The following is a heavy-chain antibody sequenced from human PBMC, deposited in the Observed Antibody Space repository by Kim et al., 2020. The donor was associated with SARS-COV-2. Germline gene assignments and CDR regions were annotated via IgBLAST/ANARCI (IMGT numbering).Heavy chain of an antibody. Sequence: SQTLSLTCAISGDSVSSNSAAWNWIRQSPSRGLEWLGRTYYRSKWYNDYAVSVKSRITINPDTSKNQFSLQLNSVTPEDTAVYYCARDSPPAYSSKNWFDPWGQGTLVTVSS. V-gene: IGHV6-1*01. D-gene: IGHD6-13*01. CDR2: TYYRSKWYN. J-gene: IGHJ5*02. CDR3: ARDSPPAYSSKNWFDP. CDR1: GDSVSSNSAA.